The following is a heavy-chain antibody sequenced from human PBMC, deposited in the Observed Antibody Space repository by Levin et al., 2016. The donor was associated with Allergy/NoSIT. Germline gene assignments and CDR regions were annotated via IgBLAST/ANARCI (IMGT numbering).Heavy chain of an antibody. CDR1: GGSFSGYY. D-gene: IGHD4-11*01. CDR2: INHSGST. V-gene: IGHV4-34*01. J-gene: IGHJ4*02. CDR3: ARHQTYSDYLYYFDY. Sequence: SETLSLTCAVYGGSFSGYYWSWIRQPPGKGLEWIGEINHSGSTNYNPSLKSRVTISVDTSKNRFSLKLNSVTAADTAVYYCARHQTYSDYLYYFDYWGQGTPVTVSS.